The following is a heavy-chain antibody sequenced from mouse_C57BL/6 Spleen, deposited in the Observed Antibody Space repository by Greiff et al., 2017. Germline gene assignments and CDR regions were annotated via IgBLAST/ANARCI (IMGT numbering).Heavy chain of an antibody. J-gene: IGHJ4*01. V-gene: IGHV3-6*01. CDR2: ISYDGSN. CDR1: GYSITSGYY. CDR3: AWNHGSSEDAMEY. Sequence: EVQLQESGPGLVKPSPSLSLTCSVTGYSITSGYYWNWIRQIPGNQLEWMGYISYDGSNNYNPSLKNRISLTRDPSKNQFFLKLNSVTTEYAATSYYAWNHGSSEDAMEYWGQGTLVTVSS. D-gene: IGHD1-1*01.